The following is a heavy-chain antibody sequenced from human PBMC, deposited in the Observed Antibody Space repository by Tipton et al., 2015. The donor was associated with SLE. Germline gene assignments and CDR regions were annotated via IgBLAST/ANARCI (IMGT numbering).Heavy chain of an antibody. D-gene: IGHD2-2*01. CDR2: ILHSGST. J-gene: IGHJ4*02. CDR1: GDSITSRGYS. Sequence: LRLSCTVSGDSITSRGYSWNWIRQPPGKGLEWIGYILHSGSTYKNPSLRSRVTLSVDTSKNQFSLKLRSVTAADTAVYYCARDYGFCSGTSCLSFDYWGQGALVTVSS. V-gene: IGHV4-30-2*01. CDR3: ARDYGFCSGTSCLSFDY.